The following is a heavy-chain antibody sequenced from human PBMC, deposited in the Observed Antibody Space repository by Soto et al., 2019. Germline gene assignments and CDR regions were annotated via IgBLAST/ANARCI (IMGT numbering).Heavy chain of an antibody. J-gene: IGHJ4*02. CDR1: GFTFSSYS. CDR3: ARFDWLLLFDY. D-gene: IGHD3-9*01. V-gene: IGHV3-48*04. CDR2: ISSSSSTI. Sequence: GGSLRLSCAASGFTFSSYSMNWVRQAPGKGLEWVSYISSSSSTIYYADSVKGRFTISRDNARNSLSLQINSLRAEDTAVYYCARFDWLLLFDYWGQGTLVTVSS.